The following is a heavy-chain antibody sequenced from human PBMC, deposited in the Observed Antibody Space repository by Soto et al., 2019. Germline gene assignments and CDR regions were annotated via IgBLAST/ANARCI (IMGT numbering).Heavy chain of an antibody. Sequence: QVQLQESGPGLVKPSQTLSLTCTVSGGSIDSDGSYWSWIRQSPGEGLEWLGYIYYSGTTYYIPLLKIQALSSLDTSTTQFSLKLSSVSAADTAIYYCASGHSFSGSCSYLALWGRGTLVTVSS. D-gene: IGHD2-15*01. CDR2: IYYSGTT. CDR3: ASGHSFSGSCSYLAL. J-gene: IGHJ2*01. V-gene: IGHV4-30-4*01. CDR1: GGSIDSDGSY.